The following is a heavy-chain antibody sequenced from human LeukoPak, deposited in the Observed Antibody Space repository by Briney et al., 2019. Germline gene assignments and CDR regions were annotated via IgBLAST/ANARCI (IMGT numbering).Heavy chain of an antibody. J-gene: IGHJ3*02. CDR3: ARGNFYESSGYPDAFGN. CDR1: GGSISSGGYS. V-gene: IGHV4-30-2*01. CDR2: IYHSGST. D-gene: IGHD3-22*01. Sequence: SETLSLTCAVSGGSISSGGYSWSWIRQPPGKGLEWIGYIYHSGSTYYNPSLKSRVTISVDRSKNQFSLKLSSVTAADTAVYFRARGNFYESSGYPDAFGNLGPGTKVT.